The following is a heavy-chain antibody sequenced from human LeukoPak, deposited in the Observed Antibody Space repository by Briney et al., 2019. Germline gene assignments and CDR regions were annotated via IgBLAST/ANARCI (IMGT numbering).Heavy chain of an antibody. CDR3: AIRSSWSLFDY. Sequence: PSETLSLTCAVYGGSFSGYYWSWIRQPPGKGLEWIGEINHSGSTNYNPSLKSRVTISVDTSKNQFSLKLSSVTAADTAVYYCAIRSSWSLFDYWGQGTLVTVSS. J-gene: IGHJ4*02. D-gene: IGHD6-13*01. CDR1: GGSFSGYY. V-gene: IGHV4-34*01. CDR2: INHSGST.